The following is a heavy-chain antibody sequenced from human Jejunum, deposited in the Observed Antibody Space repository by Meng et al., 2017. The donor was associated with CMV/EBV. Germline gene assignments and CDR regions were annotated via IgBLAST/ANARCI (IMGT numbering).Heavy chain of an antibody. Sequence: TFGSYSMNWVRQAPGKGLEWVAYISSGSTYIYYADSVKGRFTISRDNAKSTLYLQMNSLRAEDTSVYFCAGEHCGGGSCWTGFNIWGQGTTVTVSS. CDR1: TFGSYS. CDR3: AGEHCGGGSCWTGFNI. V-gene: IGHV3-21*01. CDR2: ISSGSTYI. D-gene: IGHD2-15*01. J-gene: IGHJ3*02.